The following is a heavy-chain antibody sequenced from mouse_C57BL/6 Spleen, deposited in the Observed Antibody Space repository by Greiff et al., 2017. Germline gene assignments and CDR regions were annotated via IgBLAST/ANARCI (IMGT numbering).Heavy chain of an antibody. CDR1: GYTFTDYE. V-gene: IGHV1-15*01. J-gene: IGHJ1*03. CDR2: IDPETGGT. D-gene: IGHD3-3*01. Sequence: VQLQQSGAELVRPGASVTLSCKASGYTFTDYEMHWVKQTPVHGLAWIGAIDPETGGTAYNQKFKGKAILTADKSSSTAYMELLSLTSEDSAVYYCTRAGGRGWYFDVWGTGTTVTVSS. CDR3: TRAGGRGWYFDV.